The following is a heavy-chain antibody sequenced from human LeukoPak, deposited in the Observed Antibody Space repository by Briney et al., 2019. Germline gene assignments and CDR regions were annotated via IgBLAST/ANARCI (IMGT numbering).Heavy chain of an antibody. CDR1: GITVSNTY. V-gene: IGHV3-66*02. J-gene: IGHJ6*02. CDR2: IYGDGTT. D-gene: IGHD2/OR15-2a*01. Sequence: GGSLRLSCEASGITVSNTYVNWVRLAPGKGLEWASVIYGDGTTYFADSVKGRFTITRDTSKNTFYIKMNSLRSEDTAVYYCATDPVIRNGMNVWGQGTTVTLSS. CDR3: ATDPVIRNGMNV.